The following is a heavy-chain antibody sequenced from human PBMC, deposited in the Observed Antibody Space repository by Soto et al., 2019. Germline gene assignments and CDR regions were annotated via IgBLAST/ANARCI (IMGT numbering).Heavy chain of an antibody. D-gene: IGHD2-15*01. CDR2: IYYSGSP. Sequence: SETLSVTCSVAGGSINNYCCSWIRKPPGKGLEWIGYIYYSGSPNYNPSLKSRVTISVDTSKNQFSLNLSSVTAADTAVYYCARAGAATLSDYWGQGTLVTVSS. V-gene: IGHV4-59*01. CDR1: GGSINNYC. J-gene: IGHJ4*02. CDR3: ARAGAATLSDY.